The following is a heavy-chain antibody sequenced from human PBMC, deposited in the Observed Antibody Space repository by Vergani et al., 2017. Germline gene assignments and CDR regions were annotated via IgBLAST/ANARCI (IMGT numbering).Heavy chain of an antibody. J-gene: IGHJ4*02. CDR3: ARRPSGGYSQFDY. Sequence: EVQLVESGGGLVQPGGSLRLSCAASGFTFSSYWMNWVRQAPGKGLVWVSRINSDGSSTSYADSVKGRFTITRDNAKNTLYLQMNNLRAEDTAVYYCARRPSGGYSQFDYWGQGTLVTVSS. CDR2: INSDGSST. V-gene: IGHV3-74*01. D-gene: IGHD1-26*01. CDR1: GFTFSSYW.